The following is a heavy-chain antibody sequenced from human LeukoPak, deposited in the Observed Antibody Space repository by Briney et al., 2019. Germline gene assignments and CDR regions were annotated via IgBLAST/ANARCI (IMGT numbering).Heavy chain of an antibody. V-gene: IGHV1-18*01. D-gene: IGHD6-19*01. CDR2: ISGYTGDT. J-gene: IGHJ4*02. CDR3: ARTSSGWS. Sequence: ASAKVSCKTSGYTFIDYGISWVRQAPGQGLEWMGWISGYTGDTESAQNFRDRITMTTDTSTSTAYLELRSLTSDDTAVYYCARTSSGWSWGRGTQVTVSS. CDR1: GYTFIDYG.